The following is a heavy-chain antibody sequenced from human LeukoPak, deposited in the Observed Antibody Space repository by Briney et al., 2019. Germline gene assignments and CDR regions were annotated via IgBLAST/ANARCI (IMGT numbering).Heavy chain of an antibody. CDR3: ARGSMGQYYYYYYMDV. D-gene: IGHD2/OR15-2a*01. V-gene: IGHV1-69*13. J-gene: IGHJ6*03. Sequence: SVKVSCKASGGTFSSYAISWVRQAPGQGLEWMGGIIPIFGTANYAQKFQGRVTITADESTSTAYMELSSLRSEDTAVCYCARGSMGQYYYYYYMDVWGKGTTVTVSS. CDR2: IIPIFGTA. CDR1: GGTFSSYA.